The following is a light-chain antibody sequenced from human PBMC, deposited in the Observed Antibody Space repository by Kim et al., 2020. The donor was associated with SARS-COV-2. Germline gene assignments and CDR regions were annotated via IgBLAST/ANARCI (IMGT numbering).Light chain of an antibody. Sequence: ASVGDRVTITCRASQGISDYLAWYQQKPGKVPKLLIYAASTLQSGVPSRFSGSGSGTDFTLTISSLQPEDVATYYCQKYNGAPWTFGQGTKVDIK. V-gene: IGKV1-27*01. CDR2: AAS. CDR3: QKYNGAPWT. J-gene: IGKJ1*01. CDR1: QGISDY.